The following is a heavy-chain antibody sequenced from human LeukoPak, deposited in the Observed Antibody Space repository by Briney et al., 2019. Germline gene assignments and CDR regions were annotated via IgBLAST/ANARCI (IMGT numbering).Heavy chain of an antibody. CDR3: AGDRYYDFWSGYYPDYYGMDV. J-gene: IGHJ6*02. V-gene: IGHV4-59*01. D-gene: IGHD3-3*01. CDR2: IYYSGST. Sequence: SETLSLTCTVSGGSISSYYWSWIRQPPGKGLEWIGYIYYSGSTNYNPSLKSRVTISVDTSKNQFSLKLSSVTAADTAVYYCAGDRYYDFWSGYYPDYYGMDVWGQGTTVTVSS. CDR1: GGSISSYY.